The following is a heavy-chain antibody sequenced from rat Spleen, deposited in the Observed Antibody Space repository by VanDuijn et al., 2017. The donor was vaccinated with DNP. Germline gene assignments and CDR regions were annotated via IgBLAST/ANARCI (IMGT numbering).Heavy chain of an antibody. J-gene: IGHJ3*01. CDR3: AIITAMSTSRGNWFGN. Sequence: EVQLVESGGDLVQPGRSLKLSCVASGFTFNKYWMTWIRKVPGKGLEWVASISTSGGSIYYRDSVKGRFTISRENAESTLYLQMNSLTSEDTATYYCAIITAMSTSRGNWFGNWGQGTLVTVSS. D-gene: IGHD1-10*01. CDR2: ISTSGGSI. V-gene: IGHV5-31*01. CDR1: GFTFNKYW.